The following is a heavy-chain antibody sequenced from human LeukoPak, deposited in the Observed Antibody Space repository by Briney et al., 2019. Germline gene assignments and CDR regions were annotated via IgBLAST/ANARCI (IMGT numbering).Heavy chain of an antibody. CDR3: ARGSSPYNWYFDL. CDR2: IAADSGDIHGYT. J-gene: IGHJ2*01. V-gene: IGHV1-18*01. D-gene: IGHD4-11*01. CDR1: GYRLRNHG. Sequence: ASVMVSCKASGYRLRNHGISWVRQAPGQGLEWVGWIAADSGDIHGYTHYAEKLQGRVSMTTDTSTDTAYMDLRSLTSDDTAVYYCARGSSPYNWYFDLWGRGTLITVSS.